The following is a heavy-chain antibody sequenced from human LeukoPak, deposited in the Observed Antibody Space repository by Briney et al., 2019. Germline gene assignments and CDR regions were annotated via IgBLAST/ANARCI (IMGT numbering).Heavy chain of an antibody. V-gene: IGHV3-53*04. CDR2: IYIGDNP. Sequence: GGSLRLSCAASGLTVSSTYMSWVRQAPGKGLEWVSIIYIGDNPHYADSVEGRFTISRHNSKNTLYLQMNSLRAEDTAVYYCARARPWVFDYWGQGTLVTVSS. J-gene: IGHJ4*02. CDR3: ARARPWVFDY. CDR1: GLTVSSTY.